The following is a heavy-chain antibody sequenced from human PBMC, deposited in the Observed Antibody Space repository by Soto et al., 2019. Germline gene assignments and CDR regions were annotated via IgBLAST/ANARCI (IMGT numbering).Heavy chain of an antibody. CDR1: GYTFTGYY. Sequence: SGKVSSKASGYTFTGYYMHWVRQAPGQGLEWMGWINPNSGDTNYAQKFQGRVTLSRDTSISTAYMEVSGLRYDDTAVYYCASPDLVATNIPDHWGQGTLVPAPQ. CDR3: ASPDLVATNIPDH. V-gene: IGHV1-2*02. D-gene: IGHD5-12*01. J-gene: IGHJ4*02. CDR2: INPNSGDT.